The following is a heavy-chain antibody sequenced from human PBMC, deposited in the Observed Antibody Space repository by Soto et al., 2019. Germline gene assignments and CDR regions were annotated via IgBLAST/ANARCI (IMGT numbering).Heavy chain of an antibody. CDR3: ARSITMVRGVQAVDY. Sequence: QVQLQESGPGLVKPSQTLSLTCTVSGGSISSGGYYWSWIRQHPGKGLEWIGYIYYSGSTYYNPSLKSRVTISVDTSKNQFSLKLSSVTAADTAVYYCARSITMVRGVQAVDYWGQGTLVTVSS. D-gene: IGHD3-10*01. CDR2: IYYSGST. CDR1: GGSISSGGYY. J-gene: IGHJ4*02. V-gene: IGHV4-31*03.